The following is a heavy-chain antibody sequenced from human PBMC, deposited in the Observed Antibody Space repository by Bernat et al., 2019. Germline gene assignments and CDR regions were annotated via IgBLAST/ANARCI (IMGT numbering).Heavy chain of an antibody. J-gene: IGHJ5*02. D-gene: IGHD1-26*01. Sequence: QVQLQESGPGLVKPSETLSLTCTVSGGSISSYYWSWIRQPPGKGLEWIGYIYYSWSTNYNPSLKSRVTISVDTSKNQFSLKLSPVTAADTAVYYCARGKRRLELGGGFWFDPWGQGTLVTVSS. CDR2: IYYSWST. CDR1: GGSISSYY. CDR3: ARGKRRLELGGGFWFDP. V-gene: IGHV4-59*01.